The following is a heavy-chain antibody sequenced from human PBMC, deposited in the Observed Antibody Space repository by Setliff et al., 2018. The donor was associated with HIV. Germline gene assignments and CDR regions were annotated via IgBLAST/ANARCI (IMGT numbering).Heavy chain of an antibody. CDR2: IISMFGTA. CDR1: GDTFRNYA. D-gene: IGHD6-19*01. Sequence: GASVKVSCKVSGDTFRNYALNWVRQAPGQGLEWMGGIISMFGTANYAQKFQGRVTMTTDTSTSTAYMELRSLRSDDTAVYYCARDGYSSGWYIYSFDPWGQGTLVTVSS. J-gene: IGHJ5*02. V-gene: IGHV1-69*05. CDR3: ARDGYSSGWYIYSFDP.